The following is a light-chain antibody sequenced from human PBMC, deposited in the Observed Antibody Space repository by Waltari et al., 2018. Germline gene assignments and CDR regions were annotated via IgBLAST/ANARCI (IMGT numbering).Light chain of an antibody. CDR2: WAS. CDR3: QQYSSSPFT. Sequence: VLSSASNENYLAWYQQKAGQPPKLLIYWASTRESRVPDRFSGSGSGTDFTLTISSLQAEDVAVYYCQQYSSSPFTFGPGTRVDIK. J-gene: IGKJ3*01. CDR1: VLSSASNENY. V-gene: IGKV4-1*01.